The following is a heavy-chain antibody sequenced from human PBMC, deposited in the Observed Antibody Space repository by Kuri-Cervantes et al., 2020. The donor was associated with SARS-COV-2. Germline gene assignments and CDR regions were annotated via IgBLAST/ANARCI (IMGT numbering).Heavy chain of an antibody. V-gene: IGHV1-69*10. CDR2: IIPILGIA. CDR1: GGTFSSYA. J-gene: IGHJ6*02. Sequence: SVKVSCKASGGTFSSYAISWVRQAPGQGLEWMGGIIPILGIANYAQKFQGRVTITADKSTSTAYMELSSLRSEDTAVYYCASSTGGGYYYGMDVWGQGTMVTVSS. D-gene: IGHD3-16*01. CDR3: ASSTGGGYYYGMDV.